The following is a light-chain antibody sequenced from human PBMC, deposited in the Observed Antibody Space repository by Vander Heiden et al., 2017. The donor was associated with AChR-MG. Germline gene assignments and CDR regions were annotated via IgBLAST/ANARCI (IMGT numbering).Light chain of an antibody. J-gene: IGKJ1*01. Sequence: EIELTQSLGSLSLSPGERATLSCRASQRVSSTFLACSQHKPGQRPRLRIDGASDRAHEIPDRGSGSGSGTDFTLTISGLEPLEVAECHCQRCENARTFGQGTKVEIK. CDR3: QRCENART. CDR1: QRVSSTF. V-gene: IGKV3-20*01. CDR2: GAS.